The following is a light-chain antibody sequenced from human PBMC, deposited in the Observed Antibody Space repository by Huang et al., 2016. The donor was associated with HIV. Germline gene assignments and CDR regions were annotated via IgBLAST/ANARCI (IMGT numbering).Light chain of an antibody. Sequence: EIVMTQSPLSLPVSPGQPASISCTSSQNLLHSSGHNRLDLYLQKPGQSPQLLILLTSNRASGVPDKFTGSGSGSNFTLSINKVQPDDVGIYYCMQGLQTPPTFGQGTKLEI. CDR1: QNLLHSSGHNR. V-gene: IGKV2-28*01. J-gene: IGKJ2*01. CDR2: LTS. CDR3: MQGLQTPPT.